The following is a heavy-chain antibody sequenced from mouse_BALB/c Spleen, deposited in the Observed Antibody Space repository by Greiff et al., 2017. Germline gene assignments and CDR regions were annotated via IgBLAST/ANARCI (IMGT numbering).Heavy chain of an antibody. CDR2: INPGSGGT. D-gene: IGHD1-1*01. Sequence: VQLQQSGAELVRPGTSVKVSCKASGYAFTNYLIEWVKQRPGQGLEWIGVINPGSGGTNYNEKFKGKATLTADKSSSTAYMQLSSLTSDDSAVYFCARNYGSRDAMDYWGQGTSVTVSS. J-gene: IGHJ4*01. CDR1: GYAFTNYL. CDR3: ARNYGSRDAMDY. V-gene: IGHV1-54*01.